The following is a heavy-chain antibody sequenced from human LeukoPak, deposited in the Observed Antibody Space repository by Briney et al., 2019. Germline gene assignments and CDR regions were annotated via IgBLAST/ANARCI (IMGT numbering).Heavy chain of an antibody. D-gene: IGHD6-19*01. CDR3: ARVSGYSSGWPGSDY. Sequence: GGSLRLSCAASGFTFSDFYMTWIRQAPGKGLGWVSYISSSSSYTTYADSVKGRFTISRDNAKNSLYLQMNSLRAEDTAVYYCARVSGYSSGWPGSDYWGQGTLVTVSS. V-gene: IGHV3-11*06. CDR1: GFTFSDFY. CDR2: ISSSSSYT. J-gene: IGHJ4*02.